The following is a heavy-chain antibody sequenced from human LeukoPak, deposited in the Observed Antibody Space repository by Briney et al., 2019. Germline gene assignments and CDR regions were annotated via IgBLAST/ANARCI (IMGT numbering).Heavy chain of an antibody. J-gene: IGHJ4*02. CDR1: GSTFSGSA. CDR3: TRHVMGVGATDYFDY. D-gene: IGHD1-26*01. CDR2: IRSKANSYAT. Sequence: PGGSLTLSCAASGSTFSGSAMHWVRQASGKGLEWVGRIRSKANSYATAYAASVKGRFTISRDDSKNTAYLQMNSLKTEDTAVYYCTRHVMGVGATDYFDYWGQGTLVTVSS. V-gene: IGHV3-73*01.